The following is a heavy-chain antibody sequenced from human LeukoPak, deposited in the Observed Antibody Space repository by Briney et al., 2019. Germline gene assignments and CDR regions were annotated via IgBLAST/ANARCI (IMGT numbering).Heavy chain of an antibody. D-gene: IGHD3-16*02. V-gene: IGHV4-31*03. J-gene: IGHJ4*02. CDR1: GGSISGGGYY. CDR2: IYYSGST. CDR3: ARGSGYYDYVWGSYPFDY. Sequence: PSETLSLTCTVSGGSISGGGYYWSWIRQHPGTGLEWIGYIYYSGSTYYNPSLKSRVTISVDTSKNQFSLKLSSVTAADTAVYYCARGSGYYDYVWGSYPFDYWGQGTLVTVSS.